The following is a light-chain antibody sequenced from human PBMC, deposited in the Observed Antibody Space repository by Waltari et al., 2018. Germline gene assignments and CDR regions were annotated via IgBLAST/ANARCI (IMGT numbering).Light chain of an antibody. V-gene: IGKV3-20*01. Sequence: EIVLTQSPGTLSLSTGERSTLSCRASQSVSKYLDWYQQKPGQAPKLLIYDASIRATGVPDRFSGSGFGTDFSLTISRLEPEDFAVYYCQQYVNLPATFGQGTKVEIK. CDR3: QQYVNLPAT. CDR2: DAS. J-gene: IGKJ1*01. CDR1: QSVSKY.